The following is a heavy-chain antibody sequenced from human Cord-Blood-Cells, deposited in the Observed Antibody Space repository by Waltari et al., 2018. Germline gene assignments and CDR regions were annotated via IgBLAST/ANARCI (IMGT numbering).Heavy chain of an antibody. V-gene: IGHV1-69*04. CDR2: IIPNLGIA. Sequence: QFHLVQPGAEVKKPGSSVKVSCKPSGGTFSSYATSWVRQAPGQVLEWMGGIIPNLGIANYAQKFQGRVTITADESTSTAYMELSSLRSEDTAVYYCARAVVRGVIDYWGQGTLVTVSS. CDR1: GGTFSSYA. CDR3: ARAVVRGVIDY. D-gene: IGHD3-10*01. J-gene: IGHJ4*02.